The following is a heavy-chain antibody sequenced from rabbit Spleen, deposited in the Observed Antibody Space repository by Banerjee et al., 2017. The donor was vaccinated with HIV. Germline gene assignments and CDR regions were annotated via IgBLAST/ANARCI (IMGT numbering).Heavy chain of an antibody. CDR2: IYAHSSGST. CDR3: GRAGEGGYGYLDL. CDR1: GFSFSSSYW. J-gene: IGHJ4*01. Sequence: EESGGGLVKPEGSLTLTCTASGFSFSSSYWICWVRQAPGKGLEWIACIYAHSSGSTAYASWAKGRFTIAKTSSTTVTLEMTSLTVADTATFFCGRAGEGGYGYLDLWGPGTLVTVS. V-gene: IGHV1S45*01. D-gene: IGHD2-1*01.